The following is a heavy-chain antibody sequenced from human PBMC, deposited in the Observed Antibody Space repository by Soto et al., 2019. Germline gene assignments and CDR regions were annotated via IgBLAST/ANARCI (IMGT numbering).Heavy chain of an antibody. CDR3: ARRITVAGIGDFDY. Sequence: SETLSLTCAVYGGSFSGYYWSWIRQPPGKGLEWIGEINHSGSTNYNPSLKSRVTISVDTSKNQFSLKLSSVTAADTAVYYCARRITVAGIGDFDYWGQGTLVTVSS. CDR2: INHSGST. V-gene: IGHV4-34*01. J-gene: IGHJ4*02. CDR1: GGSFSGYY. D-gene: IGHD6-19*01.